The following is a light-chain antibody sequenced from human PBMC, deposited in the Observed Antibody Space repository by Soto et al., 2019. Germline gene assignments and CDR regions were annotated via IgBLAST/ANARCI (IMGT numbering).Light chain of an antibody. CDR1: QGISSY. CDR3: QQLNRYPLT. V-gene: IGKV1-9*01. CDR2: AAS. Sequence: DIQLTQSPSFLSASVGDRVTITCRASQGISSYLAWYQQKPGKAPKLLIYAASTLQSGVPSRFSGSGFGTEFTLTISSLQPEDFATYYCQQLNRYPLTFGGGTKVEIK. J-gene: IGKJ4*01.